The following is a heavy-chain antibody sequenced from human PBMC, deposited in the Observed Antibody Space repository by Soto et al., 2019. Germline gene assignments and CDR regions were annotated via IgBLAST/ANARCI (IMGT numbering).Heavy chain of an antibody. Sequence: SETLSLTCTVSGGSISSYYWSWIRQPPGKGLEWIGYIYYSGSTNYNPSLKSRVTISVDTSKNQFSLKLSSVTAADTAVYYCARHASFYDILAGYWGPGAFDIWGQGTMVTVSS. CDR1: GGSISSYY. V-gene: IGHV4-59*08. CDR3: ARHASFYDILAGYWGPGAFDI. J-gene: IGHJ3*02. D-gene: IGHD3-9*01. CDR2: IYYSGST.